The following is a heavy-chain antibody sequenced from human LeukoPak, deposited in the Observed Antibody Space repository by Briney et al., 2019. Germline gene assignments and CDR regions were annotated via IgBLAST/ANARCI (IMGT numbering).Heavy chain of an antibody. CDR3: ARRSYYGSGSYE. J-gene: IGHJ4*02. D-gene: IGHD3-10*01. CDR2: IYYSGST. Sequence: PSQTLSLTCTVSGGSISSGGYYWSWIRQHPGKSLEWIGYIYYSGSTNYNPSLKSRVTISVDMSKNQFSLKLSSVTAADTAVYYCARRSYYGSGSYEWGQGTLVTVSS. V-gene: IGHV4-31*03. CDR1: GGSISSGGYY.